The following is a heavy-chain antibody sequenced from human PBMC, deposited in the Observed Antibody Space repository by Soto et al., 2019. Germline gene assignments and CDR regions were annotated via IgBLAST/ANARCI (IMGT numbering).Heavy chain of an antibody. V-gene: IGHV4-4*07. Sequence: SNTLSLTCTVSGGSISSYSWSWIRQPAGKGLEWIGLIYTSGSTDYNPSLKSRVTMSVAASKKQFSLKLSSVTAADTAVYYCGRVGDYGDPNFDSWGQGTLVTASS. D-gene: IGHD4-17*01. CDR1: GGSISSYS. J-gene: IGHJ4*02. CDR2: IYTSGST. CDR3: GRVGDYGDPNFDS.